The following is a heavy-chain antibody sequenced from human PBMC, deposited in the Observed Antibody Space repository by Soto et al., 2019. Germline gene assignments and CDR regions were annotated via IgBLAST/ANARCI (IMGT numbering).Heavy chain of an antibody. V-gene: IGHV5-10-1*01. CDR2: IDPSDSYT. D-gene: IGHD2-2*01. CDR1: GYSFTSYW. J-gene: IGHJ6*02. Sequence: GESLKISCKGSGYSFTSYWISWVRQMPGKGLEWMGRIDPSDSYTNYSPSFQGHVTISADKSISTAYLQWSSLKASDTAMYYCARLSLYCSSTSCYLTKYGKDVWGQGTTVTVSS. CDR3: ARLSLYCSSTSCYLTKYGKDV.